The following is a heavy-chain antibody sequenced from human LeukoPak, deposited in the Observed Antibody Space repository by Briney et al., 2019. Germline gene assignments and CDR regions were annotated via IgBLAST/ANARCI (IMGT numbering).Heavy chain of an antibody. CDR1: GFTFDDYA. D-gene: IGHD2-15*01. Sequence: GRSLRLSRAASGFTFDDYAMHWVRQAPGKGLEWVSGISWNSGSIGYADSVKGRFTISRDNAKNSLYLQMNSLRAEDTALYYCAKDGIAPYGMDVWGQGTTVTVSS. CDR2: ISWNSGSI. V-gene: IGHV3-9*01. CDR3: AKDGIAPYGMDV. J-gene: IGHJ6*02.